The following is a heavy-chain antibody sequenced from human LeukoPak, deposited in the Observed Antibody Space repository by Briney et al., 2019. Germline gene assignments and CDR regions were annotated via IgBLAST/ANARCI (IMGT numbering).Heavy chain of an antibody. Sequence: SETLSLTCNVSGGSFHGYYWSWIRQTPEKGLEWIGEINDSGITNFNPSLKNRITMSVDTSKKQFSLILRSVTAADTALFYCARVYSFGSEALPRRNWFDPWGQGTRVIVSS. V-gene: IGHV4-34*01. D-gene: IGHD3-16*01. CDR1: GGSFHGYY. CDR3: ARVYSFGSEALPRRNWFDP. J-gene: IGHJ5*02. CDR2: INDSGIT.